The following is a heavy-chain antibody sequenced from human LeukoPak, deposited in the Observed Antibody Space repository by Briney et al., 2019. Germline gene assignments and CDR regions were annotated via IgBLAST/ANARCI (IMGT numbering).Heavy chain of an antibody. D-gene: IGHD3-22*01. CDR1: GASISSYY. CDR2: IYSSGST. Sequence: SETLSLTCSVSGASISSYYWSWIRQPPGKGLEWIGYIYSSGSTNYNPSLKSRVIISVDTSKNQFSLKLSSVTAADTAVYYCARGEDYYDMIDWFDPWGQGTLVTVSS. CDR3: ARGEDYYDMIDWFDP. J-gene: IGHJ5*02. V-gene: IGHV4-59*12.